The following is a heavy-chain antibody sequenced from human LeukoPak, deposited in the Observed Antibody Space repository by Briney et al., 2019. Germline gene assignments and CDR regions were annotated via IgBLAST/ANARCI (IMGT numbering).Heavy chain of an antibody. D-gene: IGHD2-2*02. CDR3: ARGGLVVPAAILGY. V-gene: IGHV3-48*03. CDR1: GFTFSSYE. J-gene: IGHJ4*02. CDR2: ISRSGSTI. Sequence: GGALRLSCAASGFTFSSYEMNWVRQAPGKGLEGVSYISRSGSTIYYADSVKGRFTISTDNAKNSLYLQMNSMRAEDTAAYYCARGGLVVPAAILGYWGQGKVVPVSA.